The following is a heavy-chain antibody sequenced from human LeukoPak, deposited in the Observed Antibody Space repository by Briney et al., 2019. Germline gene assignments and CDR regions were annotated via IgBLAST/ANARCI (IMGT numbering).Heavy chain of an antibody. CDR1: GFTFSSYA. V-gene: IGHV3-23*01. J-gene: IGHJ5*02. Sequence: PGGSLRLSCAASGFTFSSYAMSWVRQAPGKGLEWVSAISGSGGSTYYADSVKGRFTISRDNSKNTLYLQMNSLRAEDTAMFYCAKGLRTVTYNWFDPWGQGTLVTVSS. CDR2: ISGSGGST. D-gene: IGHD4-17*01. CDR3: AKGLRTVTYNWFDP.